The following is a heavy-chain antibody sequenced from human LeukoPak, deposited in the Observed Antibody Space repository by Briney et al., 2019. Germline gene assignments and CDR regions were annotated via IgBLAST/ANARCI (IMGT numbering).Heavy chain of an antibody. D-gene: IGHD1-26*01. V-gene: IGHV3-30*18. CDR1: GFTFSSYG. J-gene: IGHJ6*02. Sequence: GGSLRLSCAASGFTFSSYGMHWVRQAPGKGLEWVAVISYDGSNKYYADSVKGRFTISRDNSKNTLYLQMNSLRAEDTAVYYCAKGRELPPDYYYGMDVWGQGTTVTVSS. CDR2: ISYDGSNK. CDR3: AKGRELPPDYYYGMDV.